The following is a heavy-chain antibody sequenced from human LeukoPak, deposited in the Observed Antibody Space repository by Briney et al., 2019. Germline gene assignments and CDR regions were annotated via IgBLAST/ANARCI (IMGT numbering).Heavy chain of an antibody. J-gene: IGHJ6*03. CDR3: ARTAIDYYYYMDV. CDR1: GGSISSGSYF. CDR2: VHSSGST. Sequence: PSETLSLTCTVSGGSISSGSYFWTWIRQPAGKGLEWIGQVHSSGSTNYNPSLKSRVTISVDTSKNQFSLKLSSVTAGDTAVYYCARTAIDYYYYMDVWGKGTTVTISS. V-gene: IGHV4-61*09. D-gene: IGHD2-21*02.